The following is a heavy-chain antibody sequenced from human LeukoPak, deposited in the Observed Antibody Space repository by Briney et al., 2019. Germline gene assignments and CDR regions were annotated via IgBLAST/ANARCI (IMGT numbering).Heavy chain of an antibody. J-gene: IGHJ3*01. CDR1: GFSFSTYG. D-gene: IGHD2-2*01. CDR3: ARVSAAAAHSYAFDV. Sequence: AGGSLRLSCAASGFSFSTYGVTWVRQAPGKGLKWVAFISYDGIMKYFADSVKSRFTISRDNSKNTLYLQMDRLRPDDTAVYYCARVSAAAAHSYAFDVWGRGTLVTVSS. V-gene: IGHV3-30*01. CDR2: ISYDGIMK.